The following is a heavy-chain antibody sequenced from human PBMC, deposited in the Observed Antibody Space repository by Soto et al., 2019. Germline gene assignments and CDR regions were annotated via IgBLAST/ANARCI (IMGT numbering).Heavy chain of an antibody. CDR2: ISYDGSNK. Sequence: GGSLRLSYAASGFTFSSYGMHWVRQAPGKGLEWVAVISYDGSNKYYADSVKGRFTISRDNSKNTLYLQMNSLRAEDTAVYYCAKDMVRGVINNYYYYMDVWGKGTTVTV. CDR1: GFTFSSYG. J-gene: IGHJ6*03. V-gene: IGHV3-30*18. D-gene: IGHD3-10*01. CDR3: AKDMVRGVINNYYYYMDV.